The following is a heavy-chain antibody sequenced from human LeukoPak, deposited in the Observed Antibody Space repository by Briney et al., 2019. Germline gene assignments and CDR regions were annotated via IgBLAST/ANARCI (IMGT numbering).Heavy chain of an antibody. D-gene: IGHD4-17*01. Sequence: SETLSLTCTVSGGSISSGDYYWSWIRQPPGKGLEWIGYIYYSGSTYYNPSLKSRVTISVDTSKNQFSLKLSSVTAADTAVYYCARDFYGDYPGWFDPWGQGTLVTASS. CDR3: ARDFYGDYPGWFDP. CDR1: GGSISSGDYY. J-gene: IGHJ5*02. V-gene: IGHV4-30-4*01. CDR2: IYYSGST.